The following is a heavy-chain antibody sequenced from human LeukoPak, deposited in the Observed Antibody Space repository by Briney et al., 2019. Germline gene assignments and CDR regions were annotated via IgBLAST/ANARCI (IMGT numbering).Heavy chain of an antibody. CDR2: ISDSGGRT. V-gene: IGHV3-23*01. D-gene: IGHD3-22*01. Sequence: GGSLRLSCAASGFTFSSYAMSWVRQAPGKGLEWVSAISDSGGRTHYADSVKGRFTISRDNSKNTLYLQMNSLRAEDTAVYYCATTGEMNYYDSSGYYYVSDYWGQGTLVTVSS. CDR3: ATTGEMNYYDSSGYYYVSDY. J-gene: IGHJ4*02. CDR1: GFTFSSYA.